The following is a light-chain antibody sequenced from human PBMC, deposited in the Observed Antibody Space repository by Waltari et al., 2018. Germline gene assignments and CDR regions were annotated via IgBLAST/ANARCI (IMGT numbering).Light chain of an antibody. J-gene: IGKJ5*01. CDR3: QQYNNWPPIT. CDR1: QSVSSN. CDR2: GAS. V-gene: IGKV3-15*01. Sequence: EIVMTQSPATLSVSPGERATLSCRASQSVSSNLAWYQQKPGQAPRLPVYGASTRAPGIPARYSGSGSGTEFTLAISSLQSEDFAVYYCQQYNNWPPITFGQGTRLEIK.